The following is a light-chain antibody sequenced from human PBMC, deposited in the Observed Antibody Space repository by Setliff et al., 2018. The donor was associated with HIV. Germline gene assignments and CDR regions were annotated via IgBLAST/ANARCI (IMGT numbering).Light chain of an antibody. V-gene: IGLV2-11*01. Sequence: QSVLTQPPSVSGFPGQSVTISCTGTSSDVGAYNYVSWYQQYPDKAPKLMIYDVSKRPSGVPNRFSGSKSGNTASLTISGLQAEDEADYYCSSYRSGNTLVFGTGTKVTVL. CDR2: DVS. J-gene: IGLJ1*01. CDR1: SSDVGAYNY. CDR3: SSYRSGNTLV.